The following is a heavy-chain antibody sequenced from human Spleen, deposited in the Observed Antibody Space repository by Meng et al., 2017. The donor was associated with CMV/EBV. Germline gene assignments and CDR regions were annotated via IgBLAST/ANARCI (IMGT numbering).Heavy chain of an antibody. CDR2: INCNSGDT. CDR1: YTFTGYY. CDR3: VRVDCSSTSCVKNWFDP. D-gene: IGHD2-2*01. Sequence: YTFTGYYIHWVRQAPGQGPEWLGRINCNSGDTNYAQKFQGRITMTRDTSISTAYMELSRLRSDDTAVYYCVRVDCSSTSCVKNWFDPWGQGTLVTVSS. J-gene: IGHJ5*02. V-gene: IGHV1-2*06.